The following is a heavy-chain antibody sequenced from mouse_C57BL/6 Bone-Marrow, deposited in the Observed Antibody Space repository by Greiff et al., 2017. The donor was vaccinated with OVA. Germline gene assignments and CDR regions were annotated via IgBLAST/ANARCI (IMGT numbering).Heavy chain of an antibody. Sequence: EVQLQQSGTVLARPGASVKMSCKTSGYTFTSYWMHWVKQRPGQGLEWIGAIYTGNSDTSYNQKVKGKAKLTAVTSASTAYMELSSLTNESSAVYYCTRWLICYGSRYFDVWGTGTTVTVSS. D-gene: IGHD1-1*01. CDR1: GYTFTSYW. CDR2: IYTGNSDT. J-gene: IGHJ1*03. CDR3: TRWLICYGSRYFDV. V-gene: IGHV1-5*01.